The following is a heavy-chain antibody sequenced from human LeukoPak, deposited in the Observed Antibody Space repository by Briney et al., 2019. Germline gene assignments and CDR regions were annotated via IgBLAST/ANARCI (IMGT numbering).Heavy chain of an antibody. J-gene: IGHJ4*02. CDR2: INPSGGST. CDR1: GYTFTSYY. V-gene: IGHV1-46*01. CDR3: ARYAVVGDGYKNLLDY. D-gene: IGHD5-24*01. Sequence: ASVKVSCKASGYTFTSYYMHWVRQAPGQGLEWMGIINPSGGSTSYAQKFQGRVTMTRDTSTNTVYMELSSLRSEDTAVYYCARYAVVGDGYKNLLDYWGQGTLVTVSS.